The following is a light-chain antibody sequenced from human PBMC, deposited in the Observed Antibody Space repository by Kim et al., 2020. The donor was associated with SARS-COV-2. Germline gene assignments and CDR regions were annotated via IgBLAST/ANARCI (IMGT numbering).Light chain of an antibody. Sequence: ASVKFHCTLSRGHSSYSIGWHQQQPEKGPPFLMKLHSDGTHNKGDGIPDRFSGSSSGAERYLTISSHQSEDEADYYCQAWGAGFRVFGGGTQLTVL. CDR3: QAWGAGFRV. CDR1: RGHSSYS. V-gene: IGLV4-69*01. J-gene: IGLJ3*02. CDR2: LHSDGTH.